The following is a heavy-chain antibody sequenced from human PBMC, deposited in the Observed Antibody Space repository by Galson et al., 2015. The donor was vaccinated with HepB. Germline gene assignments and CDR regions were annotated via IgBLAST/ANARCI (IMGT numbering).Heavy chain of an antibody. J-gene: IGHJ4*02. CDR2: ISAYNGNT. CDR3: ARSPPYSYGRTFDY. CDR1: GYTFSSFG. D-gene: IGHD5-18*01. Sequence: SVKVSCKASGYTFSSFGISWVRQAPGQGLEWMGWISAYNGNTNYAQKFQGRVTMTTDTSTSTAYMELSSLRSEDTAVYYCARSPPYSYGRTFDYWGQGTLVTVSS. V-gene: IGHV1-18*01.